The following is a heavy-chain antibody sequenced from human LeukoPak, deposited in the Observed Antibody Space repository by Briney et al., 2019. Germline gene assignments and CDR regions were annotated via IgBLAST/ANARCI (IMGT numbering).Heavy chain of an antibody. D-gene: IGHD5-18*01. CDR3: AKGDTGMVRRYYFDY. J-gene: IGHJ4*02. V-gene: IGHV3-23*01. CDR2: ISGSGGST. CDR1: GFTFSNYA. Sequence: GGSLRLSCAASGFTFSNYAMSWVRQAPGKGLEWVSVISGSGGSTYYADSVKGQFTIFRDNSKNTVYLQMNSLRADDTAVYYCAKGDTGMVRRYYFDYWGQGALVTVSS.